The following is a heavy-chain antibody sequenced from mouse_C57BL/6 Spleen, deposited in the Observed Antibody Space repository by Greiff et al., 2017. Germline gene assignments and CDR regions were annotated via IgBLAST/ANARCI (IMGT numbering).Heavy chain of an antibody. CDR2: ISSGSSAI. V-gene: IGHV5-17*01. CDR3: ARKCYYAMDY. CDR1: GFTFSDYG. D-gene: IGHD1-3*01. Sequence: EVKLMEPGGGLVKPGGSLKLSCAASGFTFSDYGMHWVRQAPEKGLEWVAYISSGSSAIYYADTVKGRFTISRDNAKNNLFLQRISLRSEDTAMYYCARKCYYAMDYWGQGTSVTVSS. J-gene: IGHJ4*01.